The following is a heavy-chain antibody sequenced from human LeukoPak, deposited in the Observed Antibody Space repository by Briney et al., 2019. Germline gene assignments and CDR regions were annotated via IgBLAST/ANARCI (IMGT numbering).Heavy chain of an antibody. V-gene: IGHV2-5*01. J-gene: IGHJ5*02. D-gene: IGHD3-22*01. CDR2: IYWNGEK. CDR3: AHHTMLGSHWFVP. CDR1: GFSLYATAVG. Sequence: PTQTLTLTCTFSGFSLYATAVGVGWIRQPPGKALEWLAAIYWNGEKRYSPSLKSRLSITKGTSKNQMVLTVTNMDPVDTGTYYCAHHTMLGSHWFVPGAGRTGHSVSS.